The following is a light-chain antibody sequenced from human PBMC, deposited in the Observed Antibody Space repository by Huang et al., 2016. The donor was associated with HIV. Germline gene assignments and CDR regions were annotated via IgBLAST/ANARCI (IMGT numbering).Light chain of an antibody. Sequence: DIQMTQSPSSLSASVGDRVTITCQASQGISHYLNWYQHKPGKAPKLLIYDASNLETGVPSRFSGGGSGTHCTLTISSLQPEDIATYYCQQFVNVPLTFGGGTTVEVK. J-gene: IGKJ4*01. V-gene: IGKV1-33*01. CDR1: QGISHY. CDR3: QQFVNVPLT. CDR2: DAS.